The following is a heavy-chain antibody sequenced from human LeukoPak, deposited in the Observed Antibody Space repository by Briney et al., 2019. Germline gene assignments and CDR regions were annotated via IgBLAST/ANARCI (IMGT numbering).Heavy chain of an antibody. Sequence: SVKVSCKASGGTFSSYAISWVRQAPGQGLEWMGGIIPIFGTANYAQKFQGRVTITTDESTSTAYMELSSLRSEDTAVYYCARDRVVVVPAATQSSGTAEFDPWGQGTLVTVSS. D-gene: IGHD2-2*01. V-gene: IGHV1-69*05. CDR3: ARDRVVVVPAATQSSGTAEFDP. J-gene: IGHJ5*02. CDR1: GGTFSSYA. CDR2: IIPIFGTA.